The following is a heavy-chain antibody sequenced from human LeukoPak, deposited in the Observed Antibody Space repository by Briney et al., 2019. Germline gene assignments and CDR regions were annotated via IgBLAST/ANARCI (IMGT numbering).Heavy chain of an antibody. Sequence: PGGSLRLSCAASGFTFSSYAMIWVRQAPGKGLEWVSAISGSGGSTYYADSVKGRFTISRDNSKNTLYLQMNSLRAEDTAVYYCAKDEENYYDSSGYSDYWGQGTLVTVSS. CDR2: ISGSGGST. CDR3: AKDEENYYDSSGYSDY. J-gene: IGHJ4*02. CDR1: GFTFSSYA. V-gene: IGHV3-23*01. D-gene: IGHD3-22*01.